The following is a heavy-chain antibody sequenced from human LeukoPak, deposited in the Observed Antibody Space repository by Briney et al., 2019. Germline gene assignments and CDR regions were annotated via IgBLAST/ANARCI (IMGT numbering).Heavy chain of an antibody. CDR2: INTNTGNP. CDR1: GYTFTSYA. J-gene: IGHJ3*02. CDR3: AREGCSGGSCYTGDSEGAAFDI. D-gene: IGHD2-15*01. V-gene: IGHV7-4-1*02. Sequence: GASVKASCKASGYTFTSYAMHWVRQAPGQRLEWMGWINTNTGNPTYAQGFTGRFVFSLDTSVSTAYLQISSLKAEDTAVYYCAREGCSGGSCYTGDSEGAAFDIWGQGTMVTVSS.